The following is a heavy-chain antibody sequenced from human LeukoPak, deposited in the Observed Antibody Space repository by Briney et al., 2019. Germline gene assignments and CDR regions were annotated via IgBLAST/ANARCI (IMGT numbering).Heavy chain of an antibody. J-gene: IGHJ5*02. CDR1: GFTFSSYG. CDR2: ISYDGSNK. D-gene: IGHD2-2*01. Sequence: GRSLRLSCAASGFTFSSYGMHWVRQAPGKGLEWVAVISYDGSNKYYADSVKGRFTISRDNSKNTLYLQMNSLRAEDTAVYYCARDLYCSSTSCTFGGFDPWGQGTLVTVSS. CDR3: ARDLYCSSTSCTFGGFDP. V-gene: IGHV3-30*03.